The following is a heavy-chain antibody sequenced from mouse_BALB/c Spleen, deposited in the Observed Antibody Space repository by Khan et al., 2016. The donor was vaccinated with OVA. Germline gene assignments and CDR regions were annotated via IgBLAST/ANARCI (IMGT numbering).Heavy chain of an antibody. CDR2: INTETGEP. V-gene: IGHV9-2-1*01. CDR1: GYTFTDYS. J-gene: IGHJ2*01. Sequence: QIQLVQSGPELKKPGETVKISCKASGYTFTDYSMHWVKQAPGKGLKWMGWINTETGEPTYADDFKGRFAFSLETSASTAYLQINNLKNEDTATYCSARGHYGSSYYWGQGTTLTVSS. D-gene: IGHD1-1*01. CDR3: ARGHYGSSYY.